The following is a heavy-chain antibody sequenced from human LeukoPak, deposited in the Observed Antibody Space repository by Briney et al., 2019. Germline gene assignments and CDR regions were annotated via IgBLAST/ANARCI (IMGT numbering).Heavy chain of an antibody. CDR2: ISGSGGST. CDR3: AKGDVVVVAAPRPLDY. Sequence: PGGSLRLSCAASGFTFSSYAMSWVRQAPGKGLEWVSAISGSGGSTYYADSVKGRFTISRDNSKNTLYLQMNSLRAEDTAVYYCAKGDVVVVAAPRPLDYWGQGTLVTVSS. D-gene: IGHD2-15*01. V-gene: IGHV3-23*01. J-gene: IGHJ4*02. CDR1: GFTFSSYA.